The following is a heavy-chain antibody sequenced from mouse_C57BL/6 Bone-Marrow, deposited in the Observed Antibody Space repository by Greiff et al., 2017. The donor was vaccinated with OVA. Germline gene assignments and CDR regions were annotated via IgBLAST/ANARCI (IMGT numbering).Heavy chain of an antibody. CDR1: GYTFTNYW. CDR3: ARRAHYYGSDY. CDR2: IYPGGGYT. Sequence: VQLQQSGAELVRPGTSVKMSCKASGYTFTNYWIGWAKQRPGHGLEWIGDIYPGGGYTNYNERFKGKATLTADKSSSTAYMQFSSLTSEDSAIFYCARRAHYYGSDYWGQGTTLTVSS. D-gene: IGHD1-1*01. V-gene: IGHV1-63*01. J-gene: IGHJ2*01.